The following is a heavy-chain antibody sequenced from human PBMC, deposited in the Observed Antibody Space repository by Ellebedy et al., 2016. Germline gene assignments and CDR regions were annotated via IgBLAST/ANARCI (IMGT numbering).Heavy chain of an antibody. CDR1: GGSINGDIHY. D-gene: IGHD3-22*01. Sequence: SETLSLXXTVSGGSINGDIHYWGWLRQPPGKGLEWIGSIHHSGRTYYRPSLKSRVTISVDTSKNQFSLRLASVTAADTAVYYCARACMTVVGPCHWFAPWGRGTLVTVAS. V-gene: IGHV4-39*07. CDR2: IHHSGRT. J-gene: IGHJ5*02. CDR3: ARACMTVVGPCHWFAP.